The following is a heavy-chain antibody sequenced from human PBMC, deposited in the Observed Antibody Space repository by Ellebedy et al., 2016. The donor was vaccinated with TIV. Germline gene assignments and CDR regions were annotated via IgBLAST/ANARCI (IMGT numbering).Heavy chain of an antibody. J-gene: IGHJ3*02. CDR3: AKDQVGGDGRWVFDT. CDR1: GFIFSTYA. Sequence: PGGSLRLSCVGSGFIFSTYATAWVRQTPGKGLEWVSAILGGGGTTYYADSVKGRFTISRDNSKNMLYLQMNSLRAVDTAMYYCAKDQVGGDGRWVFDTWGQGTMVTVSS. CDR2: ILGGGGTT. V-gene: IGHV3-23*01. D-gene: IGHD3-16*01.